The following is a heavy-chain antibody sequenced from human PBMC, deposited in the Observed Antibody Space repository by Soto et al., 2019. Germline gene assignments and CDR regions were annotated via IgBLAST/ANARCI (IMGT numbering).Heavy chain of an antibody. J-gene: IGHJ4*02. CDR3: ARELWANYYGSGSPYPRDH. D-gene: IGHD3-10*01. CDR1: GFTFSDYY. Sequence: QVQLVESGGGLVKPGGSLRLSCAASGFTFSDYYMSWIRQAPGKGLEWVSYISSSGSTIYYADSVKGRFTISRDNAKNVLYLQIKILRAEDTAVYYCARELWANYYGSGSPYPRDHWGQGTLVTVSS. V-gene: IGHV3-11*01. CDR2: ISSSGSTI.